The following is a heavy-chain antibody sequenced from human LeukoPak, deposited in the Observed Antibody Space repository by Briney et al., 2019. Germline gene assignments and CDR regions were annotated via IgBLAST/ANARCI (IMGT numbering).Heavy chain of an antibody. Sequence: PGGSLRLSCAASGFTFSSYWMNWVRQAPGKGLEWVSSISSSIYIYYADSVKGRFTISRDNAKNSLYLQMNSLRAEDTAVYYSARGADNYGYIFDYWGQGTLVTVSS. CDR1: GFTFSSYW. D-gene: IGHD5-18*01. CDR3: ARGADNYGYIFDY. V-gene: IGHV3-21*01. CDR2: ISSSIYI. J-gene: IGHJ4*02.